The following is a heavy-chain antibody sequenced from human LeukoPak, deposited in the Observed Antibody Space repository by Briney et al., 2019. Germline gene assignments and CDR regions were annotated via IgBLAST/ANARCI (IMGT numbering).Heavy chain of an antibody. CDR3: AKDPWGGYSY. CDR2: ISGSSTYI. J-gene: IGHJ4*02. Sequence: GGSLRLSCAASGFTFSSYSMNWVRQAPGKGLEWVSSISGSSTYIHYADSLKGRFTISRDKAKNSLYLQMNSLRADDTAVYYCAKDPWGGYSYWGQGIQVIVSS. V-gene: IGHV3-21*01. D-gene: IGHD5-12*01. CDR1: GFTFSSYS.